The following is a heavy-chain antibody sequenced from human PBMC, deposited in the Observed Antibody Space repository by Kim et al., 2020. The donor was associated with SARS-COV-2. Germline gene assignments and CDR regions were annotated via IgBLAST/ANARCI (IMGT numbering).Heavy chain of an antibody. CDR1: GFTFTSYA. CDR2: ISGGGGST. Sequence: GGSLRLSCVASGFTFTSYAMNWVRQAPGKGLEWVSGISGGGGSTYYADSVKGRFTNSRDSSKNMVYLQMNSLRAEDTAVYYCAKELRMTTQTSGGDFFDYWGRGTLVTVSS. D-gene: IGHD4-17*01. V-gene: IGHV3-23*01. J-gene: IGHJ4*02. CDR3: AKELRMTTQTSGGDFFDY.